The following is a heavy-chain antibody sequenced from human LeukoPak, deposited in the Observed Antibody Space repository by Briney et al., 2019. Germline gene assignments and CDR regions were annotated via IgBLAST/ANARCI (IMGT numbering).Heavy chain of an antibody. J-gene: IGHJ4*02. CDR3: ARDDSSSWYDY. V-gene: IGHV3-7*01. CDR2: INEDGGAK. CDR1: GFALSDYW. Sequence: GGSLRLSCAASGFALSDYWMTWVRQAPGKGLEWVADINEDGGAKHYVDSVKGRFTISRDNAKNSLYLQMNSLRAEDTAVYYCARDDSSSWYDYWGQGTLVTVSS. D-gene: IGHD6-13*01.